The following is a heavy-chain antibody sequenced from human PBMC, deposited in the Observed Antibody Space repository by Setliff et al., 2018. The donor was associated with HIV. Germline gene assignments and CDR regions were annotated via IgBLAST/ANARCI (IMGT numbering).Heavy chain of an antibody. V-gene: IGHV7-4-1*02. J-gene: IGHJ4*02. CDR2: INTVTGNP. D-gene: IGHD2-15*01. CDR3: ARRMEMTPIGY. CDR1: GYTFHSYG. Sequence: VKVSCKASGYTFHSYGINWVRQAPGQGLEWMGWINTVTGNPTYAQGFTGRFVFSLDTSVSTAYLQISSLKAEDSAVYYCARRMEMTPIGYWGQGTLVTVSS.